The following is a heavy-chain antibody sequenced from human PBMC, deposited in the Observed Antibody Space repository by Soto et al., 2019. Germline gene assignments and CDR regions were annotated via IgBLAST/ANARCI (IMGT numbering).Heavy chain of an antibody. V-gene: IGHV3-48*01. D-gene: IGHD6-19*01. J-gene: IGHJ4*02. CDR1: GFTFSSYS. Sequence: GGSLRLSCAASGFTFSSYSMNWVRQAPGKGLEWVSYISSSSSTIYYADSVKGRFTISRDNAKNSLYLQMNSLRAEDTAVYYCAREILSDQQWLGDQAYDYWGQGTLVTVSS. CDR2: ISSSSSTI. CDR3: AREILSDQQWLGDQAYDY.